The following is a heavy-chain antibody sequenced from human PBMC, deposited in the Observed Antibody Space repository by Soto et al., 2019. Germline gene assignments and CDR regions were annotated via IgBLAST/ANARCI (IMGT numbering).Heavy chain of an antibody. Sequence: QVQLRESGPGLVKPSETLSLTCTVSGGFISTYHWTWIRQSPGKGLEWIGYVHYSGTTNYNPSLKSRVTKSVDTSKNQFSLKLRSVTAADTAVYYCARGKIIGPWGQGTLVTVSS. J-gene: IGHJ5*02. CDR3: ARGKIIGP. CDR2: VHYSGTT. D-gene: IGHD3-3*01. CDR1: GGFISTYH. V-gene: IGHV4-59*01.